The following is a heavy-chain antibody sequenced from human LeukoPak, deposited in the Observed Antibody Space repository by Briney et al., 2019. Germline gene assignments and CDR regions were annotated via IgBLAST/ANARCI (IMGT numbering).Heavy chain of an antibody. D-gene: IGHD3-22*01. V-gene: IGHV1-2*02. CDR1: GYIFTGYY. Sequence: ASVKVSCKASGYIFTGYYIYWVRQAPGQGLEWMGWINPNSGGTDSPQKFQGRVAMTRDTSLSTAYMELTRLTSDDTAVYYCARPQKCYSTSGYYLVSWGQGTLVTVSS. CDR3: ARPQKCYSTSGYYLVS. CDR2: INPNSGGT. J-gene: IGHJ4*02.